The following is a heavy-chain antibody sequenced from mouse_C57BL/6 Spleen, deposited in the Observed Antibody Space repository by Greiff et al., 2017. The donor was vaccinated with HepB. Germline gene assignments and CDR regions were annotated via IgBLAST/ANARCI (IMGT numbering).Heavy chain of an antibody. J-gene: IGHJ1*03. V-gene: IGHV1-64*01. CDR2: IHPNSGST. Sequence: QVQLQQSGAELVKPGASVKLSCKASGYTFTSYWMHWVKQRPGQGLEWIGMIHPNSGSTNYNEKFKSKATLTVDKSSSTAYMQLSSLTSEDSAVYYCASWSDWYFDVWGTGTTVTVSS. CDR3: ASWSDWYFDV. CDR1: GYTFTSYW.